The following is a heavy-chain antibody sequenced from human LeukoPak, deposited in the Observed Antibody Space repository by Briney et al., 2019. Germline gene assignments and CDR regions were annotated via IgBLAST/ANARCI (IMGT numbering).Heavy chain of an antibody. CDR3: VSFYETY. D-gene: IGHD2/OR15-2a*01. CDR2: INSDGSWT. CDR1: GNYW. J-gene: IGHJ4*02. V-gene: IGHV3-74*01. Sequence: GRSLRLSCAASGNYWMHWVRQVPGKGLVWVSHINSDGSWTSYADSVKGRFTISKDNAKNTVYLQMNSLRAEDTAVYYCVSFYETYWGRGTLVTVSS.